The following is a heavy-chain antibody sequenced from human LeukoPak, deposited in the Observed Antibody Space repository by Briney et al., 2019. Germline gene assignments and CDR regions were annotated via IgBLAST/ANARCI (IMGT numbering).Heavy chain of an antibody. CDR1: GGSVSSSSYY. V-gene: IGHV4-39*02. CDR2: IHYNGRT. D-gene: IGHD4/OR15-4a*01. CDR3: ARDDNGDSNWFDP. J-gene: IGHJ5*02. Sequence: PSETLSLTCTVSGGSVSSSSYYWDWVRPPPGKGLESIGAIHYNGRTFYNPSLRSRVTISVDTSKNQFSLKLSSVTTADTAVYYCARDDNGDSNWFDPWGQGTLVTVSS.